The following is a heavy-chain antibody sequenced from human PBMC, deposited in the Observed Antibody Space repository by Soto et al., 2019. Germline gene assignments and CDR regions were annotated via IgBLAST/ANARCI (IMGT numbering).Heavy chain of an antibody. CDR3: AFNSGSGSYYFDY. J-gene: IGHJ4*02. CDR1: GFTFSSYW. D-gene: IGHD3-10*01. V-gene: IGHV3-23*01. CDR2: INVGGGTT. Sequence: GGSLRLSCAASGFTFSSYWMHWVRQAPGKGLVWVSAINVGGGTTYYADSVKGRFTISRDNSKNTLYLQMNSLRAEDTAVYYCAFNSGSGSYYFDYWGQGTLVTVSS.